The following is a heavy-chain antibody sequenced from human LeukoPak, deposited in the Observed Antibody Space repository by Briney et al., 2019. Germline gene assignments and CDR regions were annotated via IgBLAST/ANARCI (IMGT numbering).Heavy chain of an antibody. J-gene: IGHJ6*03. CDR2: IIPIFGTA. D-gene: IGHD2-2*02. Sequence: ASVKVSCKASGGTFSSYAISWVRQAPGQGLEWMGGIIPIFGTANYAQKFQGRVTITTDESTSTAYMELSSLRSEDTAVYYCARGVVVPAAIGYYYYYYMDVWGKGTTVTVSS. CDR1: GGTFSSYA. V-gene: IGHV1-69*05. CDR3: ARGVVVPAAIGYYYYYYMDV.